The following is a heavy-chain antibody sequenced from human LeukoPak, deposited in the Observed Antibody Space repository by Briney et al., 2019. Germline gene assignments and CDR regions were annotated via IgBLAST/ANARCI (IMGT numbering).Heavy chain of an antibody. CDR3: ARGVTIFGVAYNWFDP. J-gene: IGHJ5*02. CDR2: INPNSGGT. Sequence: ASVTVSCKVSGYTLTELSMHWVRQAPGQGLEWMGWINPNSGGTNYAQKFQGRVTMTRDTSISTAYMELSRLRSDDTAVYYCARGVTIFGVAYNWFDPWGQGTLVTVSS. V-gene: IGHV1-2*02. D-gene: IGHD3-3*01. CDR1: GYTLTELS.